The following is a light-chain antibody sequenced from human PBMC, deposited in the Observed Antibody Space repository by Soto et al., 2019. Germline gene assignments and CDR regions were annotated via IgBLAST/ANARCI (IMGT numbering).Light chain of an antibody. CDR3: SSYAGSNNYV. Sequence: LSQPRSACGSPGQSVTISCTGTSSDVGGYNYVSWYQQHPGKAPKLMIYEVSKRPSGVPDRFSGSKSGNTASLTVSGLQAEDEADYYCSSYAGSNNYVFGTGTKVTVL. CDR2: EVS. V-gene: IGLV2-8*01. J-gene: IGLJ1*01. CDR1: SSDVGGYNY.